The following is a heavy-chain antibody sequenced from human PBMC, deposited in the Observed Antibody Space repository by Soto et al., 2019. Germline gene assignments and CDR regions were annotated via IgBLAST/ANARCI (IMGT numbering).Heavy chain of an antibody. V-gene: IGHV1-18*04. CDR2: INPYNANT. CDR3: ARDRVAGIGGDALDI. CDR1: GYTFTNHG. D-gene: IGHD3-16*01. J-gene: IGHJ3*02. Sequence: QVQLVQSGTEVKKPGASVKVSCKTSGYTFTNHGITWVRQAPGQGLEWMGWINPYNANTNYAQKLQGRVTMTTETSTTTAYMDLRSLTSDDTAVYYCARDRVAGIGGDALDIWGQGTVVTVSS.